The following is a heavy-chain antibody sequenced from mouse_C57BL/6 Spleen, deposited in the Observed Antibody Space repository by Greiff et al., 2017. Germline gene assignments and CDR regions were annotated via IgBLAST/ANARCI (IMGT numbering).Heavy chain of an antibody. CDR2: IDPSDSET. D-gene: IGHD1-1*01. Sequence: QVQLKQPGAELVRPGSSVKLSCKASGYTFPSYWMHWVKQRPIQGLEWIGNIDPSDSETHYNQKFKDKATLTVDKSSSTAYMQLSSLTSEDSAVYYCARGGYYGSSSWYFDVWGTGTTVTVSS. J-gene: IGHJ1*03. CDR3: ARGGYYGSSSWYFDV. V-gene: IGHV1-52*01. CDR1: GYTFPSYW.